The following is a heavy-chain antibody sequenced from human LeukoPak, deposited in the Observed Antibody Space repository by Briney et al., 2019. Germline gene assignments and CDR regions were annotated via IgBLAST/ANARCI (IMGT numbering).Heavy chain of an antibody. CDR1: GCSISSYY. J-gene: IGHJ6*03. Sequence: SETLSITCTDCGCSISSYYWSWIRQPAGKGLEWIGRIYISGSTKYNPSLKSRVTMSVDTSKNQFSLKLSSVTAADTAVYYCARQVGRGTQIYYMDVWGKGTTVTVSS. CDR2: IYISGST. D-gene: IGHD3-16*01. CDR3: ARQVGRGTQIYYMDV. V-gene: IGHV4-4*07.